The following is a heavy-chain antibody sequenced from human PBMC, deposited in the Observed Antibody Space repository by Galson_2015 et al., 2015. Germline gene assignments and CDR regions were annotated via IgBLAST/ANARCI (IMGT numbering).Heavy chain of an antibody. J-gene: IGHJ4*02. V-gene: IGHV3-30*18. CDR3: AKDLLLTTITTPDVGD. CDR1: GFTFTNHG. D-gene: IGHD4-11*01. CDR2: ISFHGNDK. Sequence: SLRLSCAASGFTFTNHGMHWVRQAPGKGLEWVAVISFHGNDKYYADSVKGRFTISRDNFENTLYLHMNSLRTEDTAVYYCAKDLLLTTITTPDVGDWGQGTLVTFSS.